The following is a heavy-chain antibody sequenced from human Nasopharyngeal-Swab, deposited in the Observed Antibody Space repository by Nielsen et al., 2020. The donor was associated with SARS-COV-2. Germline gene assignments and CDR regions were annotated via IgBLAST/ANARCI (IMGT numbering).Heavy chain of an antibody. CDR2: IYSGGSI. J-gene: IGHJ4*02. V-gene: IGHV3-53*03. D-gene: IGHD2-2*01. Sequence: WIRQPPGKGLEWVSVIYSGGSIYYADSVKGRFTISRDNAKNSLYLQMNSLRAEDTAVYYCASETLRYCSSTSCQDYWGQGTLVTVSS. CDR3: ASETLRYCSSTSCQDY.